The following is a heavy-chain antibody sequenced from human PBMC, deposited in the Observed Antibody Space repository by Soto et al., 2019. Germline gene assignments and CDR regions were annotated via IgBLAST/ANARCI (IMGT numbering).Heavy chain of an antibody. V-gene: IGHV5-10-1*01. CDR2: IDPSASYT. CDR1: GSSFTSSW. Sequence: GESLKIYCKGSGSSFTSSWISWVRQMTGKGLAWLGRIDPSASYTNYSPSVQGHVTISADKSISTAYLPWSSLRASDTAMYYWARVLRFLETPTYYYYYGMDVWGQGTTVTVSS. D-gene: IGHD3-3*01. CDR3: ARVLRFLETPTYYYYYGMDV. J-gene: IGHJ6*02.